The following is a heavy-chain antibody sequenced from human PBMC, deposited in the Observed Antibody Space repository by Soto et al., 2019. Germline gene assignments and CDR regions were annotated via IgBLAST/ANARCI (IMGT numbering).Heavy chain of an antibody. CDR2: IYSRGSP. CDR3: ARPLQADLSFYY. CDR1: GGSITSSSYY. Sequence: SETLSLTCTGSGGSITSSSYYWVWIRQPPGKGLEWIGTIYSRGSPYYNPSLKSRVTISVDTSENQLSLKLSSVTAADTAVYYCARPLQADLSFYYCGQRTPVTVSS. V-gene: IGHV4-39*01. J-gene: IGHJ4*02. D-gene: IGHD4-4*01.